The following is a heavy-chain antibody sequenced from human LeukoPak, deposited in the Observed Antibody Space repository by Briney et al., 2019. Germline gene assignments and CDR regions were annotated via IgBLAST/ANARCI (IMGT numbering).Heavy chain of an antibody. Sequence: PGGSLRLSCAASGFTFSYYSMNWVRQAPGKGLEWVSSISSSSSYIYYADSVKGRFTISRDNAKNSLYLQMNSLRAEDTAVYYCARSTVTTPLDDYWGQGTLVTVSS. D-gene: IGHD4-17*01. V-gene: IGHV3-21*01. CDR2: ISSSSSYI. CDR1: GFTFSYYS. CDR3: ARSTVTTPLDDY. J-gene: IGHJ4*02.